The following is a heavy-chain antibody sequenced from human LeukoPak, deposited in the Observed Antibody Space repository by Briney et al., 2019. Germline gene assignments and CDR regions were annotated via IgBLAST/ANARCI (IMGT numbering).Heavy chain of an antibody. Sequence: GGSLRLSCAASGFIFSSYSMNWVRQAPGKGLEWVSVIYSGGSTYYADSAKGRFTISRDNSKNTLYLQMNSLRAEDTAVYYCAREGRRYCTNGVCYRDYWGQGTLVTVSS. CDR3: AREGRRYCTNGVCYRDY. CDR1: GFIFSSYS. J-gene: IGHJ4*02. D-gene: IGHD2-8*01. V-gene: IGHV3-66*01. CDR2: IYSGGST.